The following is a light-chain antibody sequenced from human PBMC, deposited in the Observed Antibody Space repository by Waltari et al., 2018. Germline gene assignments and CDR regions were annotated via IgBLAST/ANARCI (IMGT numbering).Light chain of an antibody. CDR2: DAS. CDR3: QQRRNWPLT. Sequence: EIVLTQSPDILSFSPGERATLSCRASQSVGTYLAWYQQQPGQSPRLLIYDASYRATGIPARFSGSGSETDFTLTISSLQPEDFAVYYCQQRRNWPLTFGGGTRVQI. CDR1: QSVGTY. V-gene: IGKV3-11*01. J-gene: IGKJ4*01.